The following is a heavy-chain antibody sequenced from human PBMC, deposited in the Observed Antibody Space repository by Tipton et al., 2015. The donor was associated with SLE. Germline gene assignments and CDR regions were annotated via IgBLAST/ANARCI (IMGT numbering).Heavy chain of an antibody. CDR1: GYRLNDYG. V-gene: IGHV1-46*02. CDR3: ARDGGDDGSYDFGYYMDV. Sequence: QLVQSGPEVKKPGASVKVSCQASGYRLNDYGISWVRQAPGQGLEWVGWINPSGGSATLAQTFEGRITMTRDTSTSTVYMEVRGLRLDDTGVYFCARDGGDDGSYDFGYYMDVWGKGSTVAVSS. D-gene: IGHD4-17*01. CDR2: INPSGGSA. J-gene: IGHJ6*03.